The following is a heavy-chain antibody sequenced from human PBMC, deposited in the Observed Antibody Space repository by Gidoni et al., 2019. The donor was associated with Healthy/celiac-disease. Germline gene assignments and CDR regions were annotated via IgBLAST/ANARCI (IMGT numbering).Heavy chain of an antibody. CDR2: INHSGST. Sequence: QVQLQQWGAGLLKPSEPLSLTCAVYGGSFSGYYWSWIRQPPGKGLEWIGEINHSGSTNYNPSLKSRVTISVDTSKNQFSLKLSSVTAADTAVYYCAIYSSGWYRAFDIWGQGTMVTVSS. J-gene: IGHJ3*02. CDR1: GGSFSGYY. D-gene: IGHD6-19*01. V-gene: IGHV4-34*01. CDR3: AIYSSGWYRAFDI.